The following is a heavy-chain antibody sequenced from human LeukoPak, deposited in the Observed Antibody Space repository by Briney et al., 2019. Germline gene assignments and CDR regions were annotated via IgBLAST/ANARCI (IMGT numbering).Heavy chain of an antibody. CDR1: GFTFSSYS. CDR3: ARAYIPSNWNAGPWFDP. Sequence: PGGSLRLSXAASGFTFSSYSMNWVRQAPGKGLEWVSSISSSSSYIYYADSVKGRFTISRDNAQNSLCLQMNSLRAEDTAAYYCARAYIPSNWNAGPWFDPWGQGTLVTVSS. V-gene: IGHV3-21*01. D-gene: IGHD1-1*01. CDR2: ISSSSSYI. J-gene: IGHJ5*02.